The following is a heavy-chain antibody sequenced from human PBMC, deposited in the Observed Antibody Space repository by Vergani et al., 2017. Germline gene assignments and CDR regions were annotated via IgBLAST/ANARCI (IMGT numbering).Heavy chain of an antibody. CDR3: VSMGDRITGTTISDY. CDR1: GGTFSSYA. Sequence: QVQLVQSGAEVKKPGSSVKVSCKASGGTFSSYAISWVRPAPGQGLEWMGGIIPIFGTANYAQKFQGRVTITADESTGTAYMALSSLGSEDTAVYYCVSMGDRITGTTISDYWGQGTLVTVSS. CDR2: IIPIFGTA. V-gene: IGHV1-69*01. J-gene: IGHJ4*02. D-gene: IGHD1-20*01.